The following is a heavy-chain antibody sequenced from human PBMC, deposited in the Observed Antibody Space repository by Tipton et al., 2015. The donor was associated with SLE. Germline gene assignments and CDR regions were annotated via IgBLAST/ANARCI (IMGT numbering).Heavy chain of an antibody. D-gene: IGHD6-13*01. V-gene: IGHV3-30*19. CDR1: GFTFSSHG. CDR3: ARDRGSSWFFFDY. Sequence: SLRLSCVASGFTFSSHGMHWVRQAPGKGLEWVAVISYDESVRYYADSVKGRFTISRDVSKSTMYLQMDSLRPEDTAVYYCARDRGSSWFFFDYWGQGTLVTVSS. J-gene: IGHJ4*02. CDR2: ISYDESVR.